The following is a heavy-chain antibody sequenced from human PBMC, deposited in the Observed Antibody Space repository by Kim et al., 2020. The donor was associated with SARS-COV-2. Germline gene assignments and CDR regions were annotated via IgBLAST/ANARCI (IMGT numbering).Heavy chain of an antibody. CDR2: LFYAGST. V-gene: IGHV4-39*01. CDR3: SRLSRRAVQTGYYSV. Sequence: SETLSLTCSVSGGSMNSSGHYWAWIRQPTGKGLEWIGTLFYAGSTNCEPSLKSRVTISIDTSKNQFSLKLTSVTAADTAMYYCSRLSRRAVQTGYYSVWGQGTLVTVSS. D-gene: IGHD3-9*01. CDR1: GGSMNSSGHY. J-gene: IGHJ4*02.